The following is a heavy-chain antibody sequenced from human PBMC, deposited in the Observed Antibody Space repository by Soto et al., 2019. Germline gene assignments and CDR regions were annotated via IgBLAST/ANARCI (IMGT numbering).Heavy chain of an antibody. CDR2: IYYSGST. V-gene: IGHV4-39*01. CDR3: ARHEARREYYYDSSGYYMGR. Sequence: SETLSLTCTVSGGSISSSSYYWGWIRQPPGKGLEWIGSIYYSGSTYYNPSLKSRVTISVDTSKNQFSLKLSSVTAADTAVYYCARHEARREYYYDSSGYYMGRWGQGTLVTVSS. CDR1: GGSISSSSYY. D-gene: IGHD3-22*01. J-gene: IGHJ4*02.